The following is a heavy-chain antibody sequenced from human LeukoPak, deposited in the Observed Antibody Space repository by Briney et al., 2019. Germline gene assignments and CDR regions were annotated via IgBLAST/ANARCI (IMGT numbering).Heavy chain of an antibody. CDR2: IYPGDSDT. CDR3: ARSNWGSNYYYGMDV. J-gene: IGHJ6*02. V-gene: IGHV5-51*01. D-gene: IGHD7-27*01. CDR1: GYRFTSYW. Sequence: GESLKISCKGSGYRFTSYWIGWVRQMPGKGLEWMGIIYPGDSDTRYSPSFQGQVTISADKSISTAYLQWSSLKASDTAMYYCARSNWGSNYYYGMDVWGQGTTVTVSS.